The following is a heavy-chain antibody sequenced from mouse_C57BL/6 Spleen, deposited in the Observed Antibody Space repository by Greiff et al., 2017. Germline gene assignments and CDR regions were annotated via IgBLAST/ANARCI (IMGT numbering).Heavy chain of an antibody. V-gene: IGHV1-80*01. CDR2: IYPGDGDT. Sequence: QVQLQQSGAELVKPGASVKISCKASGYAFSSYWMNWVKQRPGKGLEWIGQIYPGDGDTNYNGKFKGKATLTADKSSSTAYMQLSSLTSEDSAVYFCARREDGKTYAMDYWGQGTSVTVSS. D-gene: IGHD2-1*01. CDR1: GYAFSSYW. CDR3: ARREDGKTYAMDY. J-gene: IGHJ4*01.